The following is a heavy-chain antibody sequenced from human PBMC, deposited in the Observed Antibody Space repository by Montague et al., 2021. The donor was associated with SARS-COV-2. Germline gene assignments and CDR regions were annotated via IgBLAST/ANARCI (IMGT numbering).Heavy chain of an antibody. Sequence: SETLSLTCTVSGGSISSSSYYWGWIRQPPGKGLEWIGSIYYSGSTYYNPSLRSRVTISVDTSKNQFSLKLSSVTAADTAVYYYARKASRGITIFGVVTASYYFDYWGQGTLVIVSS. D-gene: IGHD3-3*01. J-gene: IGHJ4*02. CDR1: GGSISSSSYY. CDR3: ARKASRGITIFGVVTASYYFDY. V-gene: IGHV4-39*01. CDR2: IYYSGST.